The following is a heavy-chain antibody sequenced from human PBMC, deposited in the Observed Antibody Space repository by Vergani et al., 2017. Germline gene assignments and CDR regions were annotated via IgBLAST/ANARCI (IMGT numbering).Heavy chain of an antibody. CDR3: ARDLSIAVAGTHFGY. Sequence: QVLLVQSGAEVKKPGASVRVSCKTSGYTFTNYYIHWVRQAPGQGLEWMGIINPSGGSTTYAQQFQGRLTMTRDTSTSTVYMELSSLRSEDTAVYYCARDLSIAVAGTHFGYWGQGTLVTVSS. V-gene: IGHV1-46*01. J-gene: IGHJ4*02. CDR2: INPSGGST. D-gene: IGHD6-19*01. CDR1: GYTFTNYY.